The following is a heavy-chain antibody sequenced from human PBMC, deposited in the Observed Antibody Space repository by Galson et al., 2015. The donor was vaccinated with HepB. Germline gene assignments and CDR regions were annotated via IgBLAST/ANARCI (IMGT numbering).Heavy chain of an antibody. CDR2: INSDGSTT. V-gene: IGHV3-74*01. CDR1: GFTFSSYW. CDR3: ARSLWPEDF. Sequence: SLRLSCAASGFTFSSYWMHWVRQAPGKGLVWVSRINSDGSTTTYVDSVKGRFSISRDNAENSVSLQMSSLRVEDTAVYYCARSLWPEDFWGQGTLVTVSS. J-gene: IGHJ4*02. D-gene: IGHD1-14*01.